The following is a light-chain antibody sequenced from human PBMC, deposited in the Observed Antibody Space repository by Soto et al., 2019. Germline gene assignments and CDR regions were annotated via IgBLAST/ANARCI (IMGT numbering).Light chain of an antibody. CDR2: AAS. CDR1: QNIGNF. CDR3: QQILSTPYT. V-gene: IGKV1-39*01. Sequence: DIQMTQSPSSLSASVGDRVTITCRASQNIGNFLNWYQQKPGTAPKLLISAASSLQSGVPSSFSGTGSGTDFTLTISSLQPEHFATYFCQQILSTPYTFGQGTKVDIK. J-gene: IGKJ2*01.